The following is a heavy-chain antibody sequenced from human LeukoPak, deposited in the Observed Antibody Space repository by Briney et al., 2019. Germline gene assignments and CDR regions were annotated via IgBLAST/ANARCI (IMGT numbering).Heavy chain of an antibody. CDR1: GFTFSSYA. D-gene: IGHD3-10*01. CDR2: ISGSGGST. V-gene: IGHV3-23*01. Sequence: GGSLRLSCAASGFTFSSYAMSWVRQAPGKGLEWVSAISGSGGSTYYADSVKGQFTISRDNSKNTLYLQMNSLRAEDTAVYYCAKDMKPYYYGSGRGAFDIWGQGTMVTVSS. CDR3: AKDMKPYYYGSGRGAFDI. J-gene: IGHJ3*02.